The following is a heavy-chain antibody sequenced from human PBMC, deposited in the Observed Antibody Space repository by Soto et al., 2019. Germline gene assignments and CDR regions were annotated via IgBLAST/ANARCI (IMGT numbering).Heavy chain of an antibody. D-gene: IGHD3-10*01. V-gene: IGHV3-11*01. Sequence: GGSLRLSCAASGFTFSDYYMSWIRQAPGKGLEWVSYISSSGSTIYYADSVKGRFTISRDNAKNSLYLQMNSLRAEDTAVYYCAKGKLWFGPDAFDIWGQGTMVTVSS. CDR1: GFTFSDYY. J-gene: IGHJ3*02. CDR2: ISSSGSTI. CDR3: AKGKLWFGPDAFDI.